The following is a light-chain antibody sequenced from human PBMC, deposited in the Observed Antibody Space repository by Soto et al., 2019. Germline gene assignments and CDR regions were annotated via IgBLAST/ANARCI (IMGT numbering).Light chain of an antibody. CDR2: EAS. V-gene: IGKV3-20*01. CDR1: QRLLSSY. J-gene: IGKJ4*01. Sequence: EIGLTQSPTTLSLSPGEGATLSCRASQRLLSSYLVWYQQRPGQAPRLLIYEASTRAPGIPDRFSGSGSGTDFILTISRVEPEDFAVYYCQQFGRSVSFGGGTKVEI. CDR3: QQFGRSVS.